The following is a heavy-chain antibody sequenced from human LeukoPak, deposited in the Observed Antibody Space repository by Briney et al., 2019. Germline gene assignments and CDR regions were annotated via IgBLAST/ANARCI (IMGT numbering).Heavy chain of an antibody. J-gene: IGHJ3*02. Sequence: GGSLRLSCAAAGFTFDDYGMSWVRQAPGKGLEWVSGINWNGGSTGYADSVKGRFTISRDNAKNSLYLQMNSLRAEDTALYHCASVDGGNSVGAFDIWGQGTMVTVSS. CDR2: INWNGGST. V-gene: IGHV3-20*01. CDR1: GFTFDDYG. D-gene: IGHD4-23*01. CDR3: ASVDGGNSVGAFDI.